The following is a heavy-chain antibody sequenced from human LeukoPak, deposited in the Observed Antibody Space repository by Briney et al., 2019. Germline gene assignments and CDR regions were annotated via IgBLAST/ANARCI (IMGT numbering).Heavy chain of an antibody. V-gene: IGHV3-23*01. CDR1: GFTFSSYA. CDR2: ISGSAGST. Sequence: GGPLRLSCAASGFTFSSYAMSWVRQAPGKGLEWVSAISGSAGSTYYADSVKGRFTISRDNSKNTLYLQMNSLRAEDTAVYYCAKDRSGGWYFDYWGQGTLVTVSS. J-gene: IGHJ4*02. CDR3: AKDRSGGWYFDY. D-gene: IGHD6-19*01.